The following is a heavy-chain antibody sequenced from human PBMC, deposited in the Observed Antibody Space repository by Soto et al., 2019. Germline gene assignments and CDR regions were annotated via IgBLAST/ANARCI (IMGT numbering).Heavy chain of an antibody. CDR3: ARGMNQRYAVDY. CDR1: GFTFTSYW. V-gene: IGHV3-74*01. J-gene: IGHJ4*02. CDR2: IYSDGSST. D-gene: IGHD2-8*01. Sequence: EVQLVESGGGLVQPGESLRLSCAASGFTFTSYWMHWVRQAPWKGLVWVSRIYSDGSSTNYADSVKGRFTISRDNAKNTLYLQMNSLRAEDTAVYYCARGMNQRYAVDYWGQGTLVTVSS.